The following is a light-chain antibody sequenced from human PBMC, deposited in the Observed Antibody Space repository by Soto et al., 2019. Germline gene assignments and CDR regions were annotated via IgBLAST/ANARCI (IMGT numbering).Light chain of an antibody. CDR1: KSNSSC. CDR3: QHSYSTPLT. Sequence: DIQMTRSPSSLSASVGDRVTITCRASKSNSSCLNWHQQEPGKEPNILFYSTSSLQSGVPSRLSGSGSGTDFTLTISSLQPEDAATSYCQHSYSTPLTLGQGTRM. CDR2: STS. J-gene: IGKJ5*01. V-gene: IGKV1-39*01.